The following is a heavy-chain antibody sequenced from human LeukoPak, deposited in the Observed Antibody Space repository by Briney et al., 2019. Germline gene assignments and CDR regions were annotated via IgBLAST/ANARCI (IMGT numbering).Heavy chain of an antibody. D-gene: IGHD2-21*02. CDR1: GFTFSNYA. J-gene: IGHJ5*02. Sequence: GGSLRLSCAASGFTFSNYAMNWVRQAPGKGLEWVSAISDSGDKTYYADSVKDRFTIARDNSKSTVYLQLNSLRAEDTAVYYCAKDRNDHCGGDCSPPNWFDPWGQGTLVIVSS. CDR3: AKDRNDHCGGDCSPPNWFDP. V-gene: IGHV3-23*01. CDR2: ISDSGDKT.